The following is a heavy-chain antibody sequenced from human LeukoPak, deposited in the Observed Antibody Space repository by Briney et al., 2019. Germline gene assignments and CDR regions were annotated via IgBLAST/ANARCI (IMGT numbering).Heavy chain of an antibody. CDR2: IKSDGSTT. CDR1: GFTFSNSW. D-gene: IGHD1-26*01. J-gene: IGHJ4*02. Sequence: GGSLRLSCAASGFTFSNSWMNWVRQAPGKGLVWVSLIKSDGSTTTYADSVKGRFTISRDNAKNTLYLQMNSLRAEDTAVYYCARGHSGNFYDWGQGTLVTVSS. CDR3: ARGHSGNFYD. V-gene: IGHV3-74*01.